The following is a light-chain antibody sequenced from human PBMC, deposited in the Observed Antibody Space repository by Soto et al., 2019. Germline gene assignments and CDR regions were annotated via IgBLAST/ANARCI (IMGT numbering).Light chain of an antibody. CDR3: QQTYSTPFP. CDR1: HSINRY. J-gene: IGKJ3*01. V-gene: IGKV1-39*01. CDR2: AAS. Sequence: DIHITRSPSSLSSSVLSIFTITCLSSHSINRYIHWYQQKPGKAPNLLINAASGLQSGVPSRFSGGGSGTDFTLTITNLQPEDFATYYCQQTYSTPFPFGPGTKVAIK.